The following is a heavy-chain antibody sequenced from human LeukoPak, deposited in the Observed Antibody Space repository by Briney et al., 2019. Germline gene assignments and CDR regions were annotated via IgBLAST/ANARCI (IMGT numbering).Heavy chain of an antibody. CDR2: INPNSGGT. D-gene: IGHD2-2*01. V-gene: IGHV1-2*04. J-gene: IGHJ4*02. CDR3: ARVRGYCSSTSCYDGGIYFDY. CDR1: GYTFTGYY. Sequence: ASVKVSCKASGYTFTGYYMHWVRQAPGQGLEWMGWINPNSGGTNYAQKFQGWVTMTRDTSISTAYMELSRLRSDDTAVYYCARVRGYCSSTSCYDGGIYFDYWGQGTLVTVSS.